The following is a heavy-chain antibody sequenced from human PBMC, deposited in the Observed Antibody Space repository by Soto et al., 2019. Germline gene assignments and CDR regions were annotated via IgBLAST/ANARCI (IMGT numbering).Heavy chain of an antibody. CDR2: ISSSGTTI. CDR3: VRFGGAAAGPGDY. D-gene: IGHD6-13*01. J-gene: IGHJ4*02. V-gene: IGHV3-48*03. Sequence: HPGGSLRLSCVASEFTFSSYEMNWVRQAPGKGLEWVSYISSSGTTIYYTDSVKGRFTISRDNAKKSLYLQMNSLRAEDTAVYYCVRFGGAAAGPGDYWGQGTLVTVS. CDR1: EFTFSSYE.